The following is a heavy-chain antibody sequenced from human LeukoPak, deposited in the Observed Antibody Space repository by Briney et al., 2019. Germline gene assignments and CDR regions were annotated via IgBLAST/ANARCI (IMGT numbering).Heavy chain of an antibody. J-gene: IGHJ4*02. D-gene: IGHD1-26*01. Sequence: SETLSLTCTVSGGSISNYYWNWIRQPPGEGPEWIGYMSNSGHTNYNPSLKSRVSISVDASRNQFSLDLSSVTAADTAVYFCARGAGNYFVFDYWGQGTLVTVSS. V-gene: IGHV4-59*01. CDR1: GGSISNYY. CDR3: ARGAGNYFVFDY. CDR2: MSNSGHT.